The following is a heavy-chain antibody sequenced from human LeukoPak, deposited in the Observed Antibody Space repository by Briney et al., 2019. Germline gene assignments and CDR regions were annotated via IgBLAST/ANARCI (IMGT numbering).Heavy chain of an antibody. J-gene: IGHJ4*02. D-gene: IGHD1-26*01. CDR3: ASHAGSYTFDY. CDR1: GGSISTYY. Sequence: SETLSLTCSVSGGSISTYYWSWLRQPPGKGLEWIGYFSHSGGTSSNPSLKSRVAISGDTSTNHFSLRLSSVTVADTAVYYCASHAGSYTFDYWGQGSLVTVSS. V-gene: IGHV4-59*08. CDR2: FSHSGGT.